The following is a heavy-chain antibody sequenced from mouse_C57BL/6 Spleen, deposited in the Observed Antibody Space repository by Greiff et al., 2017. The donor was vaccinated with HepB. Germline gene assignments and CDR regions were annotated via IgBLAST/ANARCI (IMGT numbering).Heavy chain of an antibody. J-gene: IGHJ1*03. CDR3: ARWECDV. CDR2: IDPSDSYT. V-gene: IGHV1-50*01. Sequence: QVQLKESGAELVKPGASVKLSCKASGYTFTSYWMQWVKQRPGQGLEWIGEIDPSDSYTNYNQKFKGKATLTVDTSSSTAYMQLSSLTSEDSAVYRCARWECDVWGTGTTVTVSS. D-gene: IGHD4-1*01. CDR1: GYTFTSYW.